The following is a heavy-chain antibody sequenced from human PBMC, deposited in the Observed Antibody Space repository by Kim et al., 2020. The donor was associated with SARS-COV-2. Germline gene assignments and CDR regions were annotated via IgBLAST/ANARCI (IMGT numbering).Heavy chain of an antibody. CDR2: ISYDGSNK. CDR3: AREITTQYYGMDV. D-gene: IGHD3-3*01. Sequence: GGSLRLSCAASGFTFSSYAMHWVRQAPGKGLEWVAVISYDGSNKYYADSVKGRFTISRDNSKNTLYLQMNSLRAEDTAVYYCAREITTQYYGMDVWGQGTTVTVSS. CDR1: GFTFSSYA. V-gene: IGHV3-30*04. J-gene: IGHJ6*02.